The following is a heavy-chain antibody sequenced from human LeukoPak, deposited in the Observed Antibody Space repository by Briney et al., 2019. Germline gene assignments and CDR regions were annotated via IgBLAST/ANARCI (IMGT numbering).Heavy chain of an antibody. CDR3: ARDHDSSGYQDY. Sequence: SETLSLTCAVSGVSLSTTNWWVWLRQPPGRGLEWIGYIYYSGSTNYNPSLKSRVTISVDTSKNQFSLKLSSVTAADTAVYYCARDHDSSGYQDYWGQGTLVTVSS. J-gene: IGHJ4*02. CDR2: IYYSGST. V-gene: IGHV4-4*02. D-gene: IGHD3-22*01. CDR1: GVSLSTTN.